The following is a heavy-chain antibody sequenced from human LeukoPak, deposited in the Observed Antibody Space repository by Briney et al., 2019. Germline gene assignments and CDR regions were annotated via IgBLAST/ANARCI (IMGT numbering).Heavy chain of an antibody. CDR3: AKDHGSYCSGGNCYGMNV. CDR1: GFTFSSYG. V-gene: IGHV3-30*18. J-gene: IGHJ6*02. D-gene: IGHD2-15*01. Sequence: PGRSLRLSCAASGFTFSSYGMHWVRQAPGKGLEWVAVISYDGSNKYYADSVKGRFTISRDNSKNTPYLQLNSLRVEDTAVYYCAKDHGSYCSGGNCYGMNVWGQGTTVTVSS. CDR2: ISYDGSNK.